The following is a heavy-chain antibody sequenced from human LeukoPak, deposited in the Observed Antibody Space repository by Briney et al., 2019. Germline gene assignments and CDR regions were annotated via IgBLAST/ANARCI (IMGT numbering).Heavy chain of an antibody. CDR1: GDTFNYYA. Sequence: ASVKVSCKASGDTFNYYAISWVRQAPGQGLEWMGGIIPIFGTANYAQKFQGRVTITADESTSTAYMELSSLRSGDTAVYYCARTIAARRVGSWFDPWGQGTLVTVSS. CDR3: ARTIAARRVGSWFDP. V-gene: IGHV1-69*13. J-gene: IGHJ5*02. CDR2: IIPIFGTA. D-gene: IGHD6-6*01.